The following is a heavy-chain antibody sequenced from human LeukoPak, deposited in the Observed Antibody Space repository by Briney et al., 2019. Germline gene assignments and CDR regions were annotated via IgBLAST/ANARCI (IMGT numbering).Heavy chain of an antibody. CDR3: TGTGWYGFSDFDY. V-gene: IGHV4-4*02. CDR2: IYHSGST. J-gene: IGHJ4*02. Sequence: PSETLSLTCAVSGGSISSSNWWSWVRQPPGKGLEWIGEIYHSGSTNYNPSLKSRVTISVDKSKNQFSLKLSSVTAADTAVYYCTGTGWYGFSDFDYWGQGTLVTVSS. CDR1: GGSISSSNW. D-gene: IGHD6-19*01.